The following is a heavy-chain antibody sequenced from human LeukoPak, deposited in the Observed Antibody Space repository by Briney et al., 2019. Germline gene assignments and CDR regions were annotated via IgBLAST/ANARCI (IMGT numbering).Heavy chain of an antibody. CDR3: AKATLGSCGGVRCYPFDH. J-gene: IGHJ4*02. CDR2: TTADGANT. V-gene: IGHV3-23*01. CDR1: GFTFTTYA. D-gene: IGHD2-15*01. Sequence: PGGSLRLSCAASGFTFTTYAINWVRQVPGKGLEWVSSTTADGANTYLADSVRGRFTISRDNSKNTVYLQMNGLRAEDTAVYYCAKATLGSCGGVRCYPFDHWGQGTLVTVSS.